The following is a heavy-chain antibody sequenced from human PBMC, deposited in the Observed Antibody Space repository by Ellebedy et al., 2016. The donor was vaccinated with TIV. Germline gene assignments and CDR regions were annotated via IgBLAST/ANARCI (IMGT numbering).Heavy chain of an antibody. CDR3: ARELGYSSSSPRYWFDP. D-gene: IGHD6-6*01. CDR2: INAGNGNT. Sequence: AASVKVSCKASGYTFNSYAVHWVRQAPGQRLEWMGWINAGNGNTKYSQKFQGRVTITRDTSASTAYMELSSLRSEDTAVYYCARELGYSSSSPRYWFDPWGQGTLVTVSS. J-gene: IGHJ5*02. CDR1: GYTFNSYA. V-gene: IGHV1-3*01.